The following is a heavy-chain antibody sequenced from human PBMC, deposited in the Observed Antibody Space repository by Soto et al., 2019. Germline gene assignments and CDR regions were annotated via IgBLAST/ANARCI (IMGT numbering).Heavy chain of an antibody. V-gene: IGHV4-30-4*02. CDR3: ARDHGTYSPGFDS. Sequence: SETLSLTCTVSGGSISSGDYYWSWIRQPPGKGLEWIGYIYYSGSTYYNPSLRSRVTISVDTSKNQFSLKLGSVTAADTAVYFCARDHGTYSPGFDSWGQGTLVTVSS. J-gene: IGHJ4*02. CDR1: GGSISSGDYY. D-gene: IGHD2-15*01. CDR2: IYYSGST.